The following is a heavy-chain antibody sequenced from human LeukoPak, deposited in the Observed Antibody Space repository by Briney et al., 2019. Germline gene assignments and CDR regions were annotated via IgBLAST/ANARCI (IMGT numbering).Heavy chain of an antibody. V-gene: IGHV3-23*01. J-gene: IGHJ3*02. Sequence: SLRLSCAASVFTFCGYAMSWVRQAPGKGLEWVSGICGSVGGTYYADPVKGRFTISRDNSKNTLYLQMNSLRAEDTAVYYCAKEKQSTVVTSDAFDIWGQGTMVTVSS. CDR2: ICGSVGGT. CDR3: AKEKQSTVVTSDAFDI. CDR1: VFTFCGYA. D-gene: IGHD4-23*01.